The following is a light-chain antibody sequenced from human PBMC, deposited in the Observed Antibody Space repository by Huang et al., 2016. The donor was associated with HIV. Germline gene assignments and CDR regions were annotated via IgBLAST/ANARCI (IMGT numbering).Light chain of an antibody. J-gene: IGKJ5*01. CDR2: ATS. CDR3: QQTDRFSIT. Sequence: DIQMTSAPSSVSASVGERVTITCRASQDISSYVAWYQQKPGKAPKLLIYATSTLQSGVPSRFSGSSSGTEFTLTISSLQPEDFATYYCQQTDRFSITFGQGTRLEIK. V-gene: IGKV1-12*01. CDR1: QDISSY.